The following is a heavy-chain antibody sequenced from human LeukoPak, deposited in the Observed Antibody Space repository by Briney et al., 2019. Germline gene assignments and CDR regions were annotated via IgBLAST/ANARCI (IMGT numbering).Heavy chain of an antibody. Sequence: GGSLRLSCAASGFTVSSNYMSWVRQAPGKGLEWVSVIYSGGSTYYADSVKGRFTISRDNSKNTLYLQMNSLRAEDTAVYYCARYYGSGNRPTPFDYWGQGTLVTVSS. V-gene: IGHV3-66*01. J-gene: IGHJ4*02. CDR2: IYSGGST. CDR1: GFTVSSNY. CDR3: ARYYGSGNRPTPFDY. D-gene: IGHD3-10*01.